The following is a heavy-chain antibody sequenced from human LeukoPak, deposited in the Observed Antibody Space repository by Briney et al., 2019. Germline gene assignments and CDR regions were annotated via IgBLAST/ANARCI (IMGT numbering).Heavy chain of an antibody. CDR2: MNPNSGNT. J-gene: IGHJ6*03. CDR1: GYTFTSYD. CDR3: ARVGASCSSTSCYPLLPYYYYMDV. D-gene: IGHD2-2*01. Sequence: GASVKVSCKASGYTFTSYDINWVRQATGQGLEWMGWMNPNSGNTGYAQKFQGRVTMTRNTSISTAYMELSSLRSEDTAVYYCARVGASCSSTSCYPLLPYYYYMDVWGKGTTVTVSS. V-gene: IGHV1-8*01.